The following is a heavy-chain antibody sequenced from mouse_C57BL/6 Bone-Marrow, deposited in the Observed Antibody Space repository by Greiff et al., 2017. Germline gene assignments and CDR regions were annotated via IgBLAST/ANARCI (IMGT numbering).Heavy chain of an antibody. CDR2: ISSGGDYI. CDR3: TRDLYYYGSSYYAMDY. J-gene: IGHJ4*01. D-gene: IGHD1-1*01. Sequence: EVMLVESGEGLVKPGGSLKLSCAASGFTFSSYAMSWVRQTPEKRLEWVAYISSGGDYIYYADTVKGRFTISRDNARNTLYLQMSSLKSEDTAMYYCTRDLYYYGSSYYAMDYWGQGTSVTVSS. CDR1: GFTFSSYA. V-gene: IGHV5-9-1*02.